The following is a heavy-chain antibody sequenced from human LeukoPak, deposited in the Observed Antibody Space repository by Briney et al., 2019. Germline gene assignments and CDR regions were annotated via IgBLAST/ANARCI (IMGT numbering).Heavy chain of an antibody. CDR1: GFTFNNYG. J-gene: IGHJ4*02. CDR2: ISYDGSNK. Sequence: PGGSLRLSCVASGFTFNNYGMHWVRQAPGKGLEWVAVISYDGSNKYYADSVKGRFTISRDNSKNTLYVQMNSLRPEHTAVYYCAKGSYYDRIPESDYWGQGTLVTVSS. V-gene: IGHV3-30*18. D-gene: IGHD3-22*01. CDR3: AKGSYYDRIPESDY.